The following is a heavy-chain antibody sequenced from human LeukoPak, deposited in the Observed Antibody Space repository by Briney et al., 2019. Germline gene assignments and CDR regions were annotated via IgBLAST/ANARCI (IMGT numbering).Heavy chain of an antibody. J-gene: IGHJ4*02. D-gene: IGHD2-21*02. V-gene: IGHV3-23*01. CDR2: VSKTGRTT. Sequence: GGSLRISCAATALSFNAYAMTCVRQAPGKGLEWVSSVSKTGRTTYYTDSVKGRFTISRDNYKQPLHLQMNRLRAEDAALYFCAKDYDNTDSYFYFDSWGLGTLVTVSS. CDR1: ALSFNAYA. CDR3: AKDYDNTDSYFYFDS.